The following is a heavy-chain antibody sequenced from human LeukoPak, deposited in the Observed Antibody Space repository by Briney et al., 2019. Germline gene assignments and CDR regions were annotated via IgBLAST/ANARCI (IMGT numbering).Heavy chain of an antibody. J-gene: IGHJ4*02. V-gene: IGHV4-39*01. CDR3: ARRLSTYSSSPYFDY. D-gene: IGHD6-6*01. CDR1: GGSISSSSYY. Sequence: SETLSLTCTVSGGSISSSSYYWGWIRQPPGKGLEWIGSIYYSGGTYYNPSLKSRVTISVDTSKNQFSLKLSSVTAADTAVYYCARRLSTYSSSPYFDYWGQGTLVTVSS. CDR2: IYYSGGT.